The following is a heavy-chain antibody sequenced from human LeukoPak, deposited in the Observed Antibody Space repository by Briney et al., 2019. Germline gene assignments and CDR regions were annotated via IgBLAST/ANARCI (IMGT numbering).Heavy chain of an antibody. J-gene: IGHJ4*02. D-gene: IGHD3-22*01. Sequence: ASVKVSCKASGYTFTSYDINWERQATGHGLEWMGWMNPNSGNTGYAQKFQGRVTITRNTSISTAYMELSSLRSEDTAVYYCARIDYDSSGSSDWGQGTLVTVSS. CDR2: MNPNSGNT. CDR3: ARIDYDSSGSSD. CDR1: GYTFTSYD. V-gene: IGHV1-8*03.